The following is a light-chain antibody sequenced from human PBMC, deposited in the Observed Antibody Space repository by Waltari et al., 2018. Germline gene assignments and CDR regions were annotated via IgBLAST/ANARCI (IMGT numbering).Light chain of an antibody. CDR3: QQRSNWPPT. Sequence: EIVLTQSPATLSLSPGERVTLSCRASQSVSSSLAGYQQKPGQAPRLLFHDVSNRATGIPARFSVSGSGTDFTLTISSLEAEDFAVYYCQQRSNWPPTFGQGTKVEIK. CDR1: QSVSSS. CDR2: DVS. V-gene: IGKV3-11*01. J-gene: IGKJ1*01.